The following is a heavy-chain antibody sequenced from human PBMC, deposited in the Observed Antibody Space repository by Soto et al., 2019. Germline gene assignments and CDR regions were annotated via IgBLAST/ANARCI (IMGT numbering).Heavy chain of an antibody. CDR3: ARRLAESSSCPPPYNWFDP. J-gene: IGHJ5*02. CDR1: GDSVSSNSAA. D-gene: IGHD6-13*01. CDR2: TYYRSKWYN. Sequence: QVQLQQSGPGLVKPSQTLSLTCAISGDSVSSNSAAWNWIRQSPSRGLEWLGRTYYRSKWYNDYAVSVKSRITINPDTSKNQFSLQLNSVTPEDTAVYYCARRLAESSSCPPPYNWFDPWGQGTLVTVSS. V-gene: IGHV6-1*01.